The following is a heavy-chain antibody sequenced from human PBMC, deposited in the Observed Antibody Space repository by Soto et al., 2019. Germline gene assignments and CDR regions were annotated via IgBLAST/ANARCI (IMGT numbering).Heavy chain of an antibody. CDR2: ISYDGSNK. Sequence: QPGGSLRLSCAASGFTFSSFGMHWVRQAPGKGLEWVAVISYDGSNKYYADSVKGRFTISRDNSKNTLYLQMNSLRTEDTAVYYCAKDLIVLMKYATLGGLEVWGQGTTVTVSS. J-gene: IGHJ6*02. CDR1: GFTFSSFG. V-gene: IGHV3-30*18. D-gene: IGHD2-8*01. CDR3: AKDLIVLMKYATLGGLEV.